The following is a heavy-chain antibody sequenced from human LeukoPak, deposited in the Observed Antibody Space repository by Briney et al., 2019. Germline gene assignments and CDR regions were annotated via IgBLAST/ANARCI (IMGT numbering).Heavy chain of an antibody. V-gene: IGHV3-30-3*01. J-gene: IGHJ3*02. CDR2: ISYDGSNK. CDR3: ARDQAVAGTGDDAFDI. CDR1: GFTFSSYA. Sequence: GGSLRLSCAASGFTFSSYAMHWVRQAPGKGLEWVAVISYDGSNKYYADSVKGRFTISRVNSKNTLYLQMNSLRAEDTAVYYCARDQAVAGTGDDAFDIWGQGTMVTVSS. D-gene: IGHD6-19*01.